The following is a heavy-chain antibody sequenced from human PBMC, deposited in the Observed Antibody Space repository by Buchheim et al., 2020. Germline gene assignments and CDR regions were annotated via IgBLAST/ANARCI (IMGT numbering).Heavy chain of an antibody. D-gene: IGHD3-3*01. CDR3: ARQRAPPSFWSGVLPYYYYGMDV. CDR1: GGSISSGGYY. J-gene: IGHJ6*02. Sequence: QVQLQESGPGLVKPSQTLSLTCTVSGGSISSGGYYWSWIRQHPGKGLEWIGYIYYSGSTYYNPSLKSRVTISVDTSKNQFSLKLSSVTAADTAVYYCARQRAPPSFWSGVLPYYYYGMDVWGQGTT. CDR2: IYYSGST. V-gene: IGHV4-31*03.